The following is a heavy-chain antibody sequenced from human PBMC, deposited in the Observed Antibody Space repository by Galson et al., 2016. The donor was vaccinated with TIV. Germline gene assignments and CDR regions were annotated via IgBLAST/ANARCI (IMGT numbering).Heavy chain of an antibody. CDR2: ITWNSVGI. CDR3: AKEQSCGGDCYLFDF. V-gene: IGHV3-9*01. D-gene: IGHD2-21*02. CDR1: GFTFDDYG. Sequence: SLRLSCAASGFTFDDYGMHWVRQPPGKGLEWVSGITWNSVGIDYADSVKGRFTISRDNAKNSLYLQMNSLRPDDTALYYCAKEQSCGGDCYLFDFWGQGALVTVYS. J-gene: IGHJ4*02.